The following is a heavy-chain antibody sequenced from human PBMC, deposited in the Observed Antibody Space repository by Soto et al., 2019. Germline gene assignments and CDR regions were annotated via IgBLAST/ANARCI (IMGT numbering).Heavy chain of an antibody. J-gene: IGHJ3*02. CDR2: ISYDGSNK. D-gene: IGHD3-22*01. Sequence: PGGSLRLSCAASGFTFSSYGMHWVRQAPGKGLEWVAVISYDGSNKYYADSVKGRFTISRDNSKNTLYLQMNSLRAEDTAVYYCAKDQGYYYDSRGAFDIWGQGTMVTVSS. CDR3: AKDQGYYYDSRGAFDI. V-gene: IGHV3-30*18. CDR1: GFTFSSYG.